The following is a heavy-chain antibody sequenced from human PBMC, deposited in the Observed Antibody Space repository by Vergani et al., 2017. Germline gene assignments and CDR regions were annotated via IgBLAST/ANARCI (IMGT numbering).Heavy chain of an antibody. V-gene: IGHV3-30*04. CDR1: GFTFSSYA. CDR2: ISYDGSNK. J-gene: IGHJ4*02. Sequence: VQLLESGGGVVQPGRSLRLSCAASGFTFSSYAMHWVRQAPGKGLEWVAVISYDGSNKYYADSVKGRFTISRDNSKNTLYLQMNSLRAEDTAVYYCARDWLYSSRYCSGGSCYSYQDYWGQGTLVTVSS. CDR3: ARDWLYSSRYCSGGSCYSYQDY. D-gene: IGHD2-15*01.